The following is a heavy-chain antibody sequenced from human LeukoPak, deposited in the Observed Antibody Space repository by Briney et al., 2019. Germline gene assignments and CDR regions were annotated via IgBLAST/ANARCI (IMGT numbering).Heavy chain of an antibody. CDR3: ARGLDDYYDSSGYYYDFDY. CDR1: GYTFTSYD. Sequence: ASVKVSCKASGYTFTSYDINWVRQATGQGLEWMGWMNPNSGNTGYARKFQGRVTMTRNTSISTAYMELSSLRSEDTAVYYCARGLDDYYDSSGYYYDFDYWGQGTLVTVSS. J-gene: IGHJ4*02. D-gene: IGHD3-22*01. V-gene: IGHV1-8*01. CDR2: MNPNSGNT.